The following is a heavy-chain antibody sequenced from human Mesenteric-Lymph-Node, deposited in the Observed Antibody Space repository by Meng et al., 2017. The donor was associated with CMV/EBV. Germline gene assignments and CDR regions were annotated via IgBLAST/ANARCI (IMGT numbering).Heavy chain of an antibody. CDR3: AKAMVRGVNGHYYYGMDV. D-gene: IGHD3-10*01. CDR1: GFTFSTYG. CDR2: IWYDGSNK. Sequence: GGSLRLSCAASGFTFSTYGMYWVRQAPGKGLEWVAVIWYDGSNKYYADSVKGRFTISRDNSKNTLYLQMNSLRAEDTAVYYCAKAMVRGVNGHYYYGMDVWGQGTTVTVSS. J-gene: IGHJ6*02. V-gene: IGHV3-33*06.